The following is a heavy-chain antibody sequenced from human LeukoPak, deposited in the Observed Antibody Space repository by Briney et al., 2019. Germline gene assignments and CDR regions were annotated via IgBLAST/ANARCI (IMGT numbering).Heavy chain of an antibody. CDR3: AKGLKTLGDY. Sequence: GGSLRLSCAASGFTFSDYAMSWVRQAPGKGLEWVSGISGSGVSTYYADSVKGRFTISRDNSKNTLYLQMNSLRVEDTAVYYCAKGLKTLGDYWGQGTLVTVSS. CDR1: GFTFSDYA. V-gene: IGHV3-23*01. J-gene: IGHJ4*02. D-gene: IGHD3-16*01. CDR2: ISGSGVST.